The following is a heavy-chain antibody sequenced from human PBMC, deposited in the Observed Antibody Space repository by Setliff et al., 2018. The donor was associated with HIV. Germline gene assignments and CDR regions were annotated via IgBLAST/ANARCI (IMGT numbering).Heavy chain of an antibody. CDR3: ARDVSWRVRTYIDY. V-gene: IGHV3-48*03. CDR2: ISGSGSAM. J-gene: IGHJ4*02. D-gene: IGHD3-3*01. Sequence: PGGSLRLSCAASGFTFSSYEMNWVRQAPGKGLEWVSYISGSGSAMYYADSVKGRFTISRDNAENSLYLQMNSLTAEDTAVYYCARDVSWRVRTYIDYWGQGALVTVSS. CDR1: GFTFSSYE.